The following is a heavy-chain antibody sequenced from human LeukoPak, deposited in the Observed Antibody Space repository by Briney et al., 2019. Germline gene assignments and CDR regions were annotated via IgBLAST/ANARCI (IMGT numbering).Heavy chain of an antibody. J-gene: IGHJ4*02. V-gene: IGHV4-59*12. CDR2: IYYSGST. D-gene: IGHD6-13*01. CDR1: GGSISSYY. Sequence: SETLSLTCTVSGGSISSYYWSWIRQPPGKGLEWIGSIYYSGSTYYNPSLKSRVTISVDTSKNQFSLKLSSVTAADTAVYYCARDFDSSSWYYWGQGTLVTVSS. CDR3: ARDFDSSSWYY.